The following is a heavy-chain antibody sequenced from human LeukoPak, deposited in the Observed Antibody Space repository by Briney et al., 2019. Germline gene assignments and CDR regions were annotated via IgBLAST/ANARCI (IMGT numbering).Heavy chain of an antibody. CDR1: GGTFSSYA. J-gene: IGHJ4*02. V-gene: IGHV1-2*02. CDR2: INPNSGGT. D-gene: IGHD5-12*01. Sequence: GASVKVSCKASGGTFSSYAIDWVRQAPGQGLEWMGWINPNSGGTNYAQKFQGRVTMTRDTSISTAYMELSSLRSEDTAVYYCARGGGFIDNWGQGTLVTVSS. CDR3: ARGGGFIDN.